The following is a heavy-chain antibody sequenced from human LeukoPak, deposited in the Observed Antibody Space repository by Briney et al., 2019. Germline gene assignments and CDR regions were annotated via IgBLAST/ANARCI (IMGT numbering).Heavy chain of an antibody. J-gene: IGHJ4*02. Sequence: QPGGSLRLSCAASGFTFSSYWMHWVRQAPGKGLVWVSRINSDGSSTSYADSVKGRFTISRDNAKNTLYLQMNSLRAEDTAVYYCARGPHSSSWYYFDYWGQGTLVTVSS. CDR3: ARGPHSSSWYYFDY. CDR2: INSDGSST. D-gene: IGHD6-13*01. V-gene: IGHV3-74*01. CDR1: GFTFSSYW.